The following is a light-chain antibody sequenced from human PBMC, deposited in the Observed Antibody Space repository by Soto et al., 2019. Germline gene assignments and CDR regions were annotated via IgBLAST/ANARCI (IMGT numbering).Light chain of an antibody. Sequence: DIVMTQFPDSLAVSLGERATINCKSSQSVLYSSTNRNYLAWYQQKPGQPPKLLIYWTSTRESGVPDRFSGSGSGTDFTLTISSLQAEEVAVYYCQQYYSIPLTFGGGTKVEIK. J-gene: IGKJ4*01. CDR1: QSVLYSSTNRNY. V-gene: IGKV4-1*01. CDR3: QQYYSIPLT. CDR2: WTS.